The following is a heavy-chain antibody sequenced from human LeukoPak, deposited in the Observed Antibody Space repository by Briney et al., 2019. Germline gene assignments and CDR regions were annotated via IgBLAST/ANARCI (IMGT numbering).Heavy chain of an antibody. D-gene: IGHD1-20*01. CDR3: ARVGLNYYYYYYGMDV. J-gene: IGHJ6*02. V-gene: IGHV4-34*01. Sequence: PSETLSLTCAVYGGSFSGYYWSWIRQPPGKGLEWIGEINHSGSTNYSPSLKSRVTISVDTSKNQFSLKLSSVTAADTAVYYCARVGLNYYYYYYGMDVWGQGTTVTVSS. CDR2: INHSGST. CDR1: GGSFSGYY.